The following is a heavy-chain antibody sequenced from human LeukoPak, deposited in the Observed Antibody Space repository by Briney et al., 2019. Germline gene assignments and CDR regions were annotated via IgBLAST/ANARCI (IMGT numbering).Heavy chain of an antibody. J-gene: IGHJ6*03. Sequence: KPSETLSLTCTVSGGSISSSSYYWGWIRQPPGKGLEWIGYIYYSGSTNYNPSLKSRVTISVDTSKNQFSLKLSSVTAADTAVYYCARGSGDSSNYMDVWGKGTTVTVSS. D-gene: IGHD6-19*01. V-gene: IGHV4-61*05. CDR3: ARGSGDSSNYMDV. CDR2: IYYSGST. CDR1: GGSISSSSYY.